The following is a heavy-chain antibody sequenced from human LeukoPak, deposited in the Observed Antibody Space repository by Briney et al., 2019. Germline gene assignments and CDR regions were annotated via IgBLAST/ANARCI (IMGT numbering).Heavy chain of an antibody. V-gene: IGHV4-4*07. CDR1: GGSISSYY. CDR3: ARDRGLYCSSTSCTWDYYYYMDV. CDR2: IYYSGST. J-gene: IGHJ6*03. Sequence: SETLSLTCTVSGGSISSYYWSWIRQPAGKGLEWIGRIYYSGSTNYNPSLKSRVTISVDTSKNQFSLKLSSVTAADTAVYYCARDRGLYCSSTSCTWDYYYYMDVWGKGTTVTVSS. D-gene: IGHD2-2*01.